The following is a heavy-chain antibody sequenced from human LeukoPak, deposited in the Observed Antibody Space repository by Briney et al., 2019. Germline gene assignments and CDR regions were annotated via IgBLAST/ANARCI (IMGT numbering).Heavy chain of an antibody. CDR1: GFTFSSYA. V-gene: IGHV3-23*01. CDR2: ISGSGGST. CDR3: AKVTVGSNYFDY. D-gene: IGHD1-14*01. J-gene: IGHJ4*02. Sequence: GGSLRLSCAASGFTFSSYAMSWVRQAPGKGLEWVSAISGSGGSTYYADSVKGRFTISRDNSKNTLYLQMNSLRAEDTAVYYRAKVTVGSNYFDYWGQGTLVTVSS.